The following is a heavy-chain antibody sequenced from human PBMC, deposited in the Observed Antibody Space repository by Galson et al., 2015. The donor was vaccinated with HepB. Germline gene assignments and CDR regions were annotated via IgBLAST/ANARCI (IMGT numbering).Heavy chain of an antibody. CDR2: IKSKTDGGTT. V-gene: IGHV3-15*01. CDR3: TTDDIVVVVAAMYYFDY. Sequence: SLRLSCAASGFTFSNAWMSWVRQAPGKGLEWVGRIKSKTDGGTTDYAAPVKDRFTISRDDSKNTLYLQMNSLKTEDRAVYYCTTDDIVVVVAAMYYFDYWCQRTLVTVSS. D-gene: IGHD2-15*01. CDR1: GFTFSNAW. J-gene: IGHJ4*02.